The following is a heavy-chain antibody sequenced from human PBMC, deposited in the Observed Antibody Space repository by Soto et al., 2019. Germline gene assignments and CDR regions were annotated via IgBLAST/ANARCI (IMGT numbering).Heavy chain of an antibody. J-gene: IGHJ6*02. CDR2: RSYSGSA. CDR3: AREASGHITIFGVALGGAMDV. Sequence: PSETLSLTCTVSGGSISSADDSWSWVRHPPGKGLEWIGRRSYSGSAYYNPSLESRVTISVDTSKNQFSLRLSSVTAADTAVYYCAREASGHITIFGVALGGAMDVWGQGTTVTVSS. V-gene: IGHV4-30-4*01. CDR1: GGSISSADDS. D-gene: IGHD3-3*01.